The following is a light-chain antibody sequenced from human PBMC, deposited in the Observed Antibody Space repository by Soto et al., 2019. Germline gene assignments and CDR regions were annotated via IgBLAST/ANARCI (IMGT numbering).Light chain of an antibody. V-gene: IGKV3D-15*01. CDR2: YIS. CDR1: QSAGNF. J-gene: IGKJ5*01. Sequence: EIVMTQSPATLSVSPGETASLYCRASQSAGNFLAWYQQKPGQAPRLLIYYISTRATGIPARFSGSGSGTEFTLTISSLQSEDFAVYYCQQYGSSPTITFGQGTRVEI. CDR3: QQYGSSPTIT.